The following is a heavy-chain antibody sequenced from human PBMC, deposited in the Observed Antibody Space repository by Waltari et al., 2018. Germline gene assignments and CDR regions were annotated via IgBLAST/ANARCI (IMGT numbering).Heavy chain of an antibody. J-gene: IGHJ4*02. CDR1: GGSFNAYY. D-gene: IGHD1-26*01. V-gene: IGHV4-34*01. Sequence: QLQLQQWGAGLLKPSETLALTCAVYGGSFNAYYWTWIRQAHGKGLEWIGEINHVGNTNYNPSLKIRVTILIDASKNQFSLKLSSMTAADTAIYYCASRIGGITPLTGWGQGTPVIVSS. CDR2: INHVGNT. CDR3: ASRIGGITPLTG.